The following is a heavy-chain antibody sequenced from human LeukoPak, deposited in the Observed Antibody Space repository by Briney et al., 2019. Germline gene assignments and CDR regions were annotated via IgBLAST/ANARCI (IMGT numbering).Heavy chain of an antibody. CDR2: IRYDGSNK. D-gene: IGHD3-10*01. CDR3: AHFFYGSGSYYGNDAFDI. Sequence: GGSLRLSCAASGFTFSSYGMHWVRQAPGKGLEWVAFIRYDGSNKYYADSVKGRFTISRDNSKNTLYLQMNSLRAEDAAVYYCAHFFYGSGSYYGNDAFDIWGQGTMVTVSS. CDR1: GFTFSSYG. J-gene: IGHJ3*02. V-gene: IGHV3-30*02.